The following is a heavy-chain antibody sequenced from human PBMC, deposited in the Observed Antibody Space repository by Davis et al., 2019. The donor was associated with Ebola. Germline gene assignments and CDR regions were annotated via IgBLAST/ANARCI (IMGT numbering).Heavy chain of an antibody. Sequence: GGSLRLSCAASGFISSSYVMSWVRQAPGKGLEWVSTLGTSADAYHADSVKGRFTISRDNSKNTLYLQMNGLRVEDTAIYYCTKDTSNIWFDIWGQGTNVTVSS. J-gene: IGHJ3*02. CDR1: GFISSSYV. CDR3: TKDTSNIWFDI. D-gene: IGHD1-26*01. CDR2: LGTSADA. V-gene: IGHV3-23*01.